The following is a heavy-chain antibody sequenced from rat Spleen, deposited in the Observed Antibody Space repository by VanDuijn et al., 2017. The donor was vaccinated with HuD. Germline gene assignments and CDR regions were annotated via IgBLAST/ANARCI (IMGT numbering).Heavy chain of an antibody. V-gene: IGHV5-27*01. CDR3: TREGDWYFDF. CDR1: GFTFSNYA. CDR2: IGPGGSGT. J-gene: IGHJ1*01. Sequence: EVQLVESGGGLVQPGRSLILSCAASGFTFSNYAMAWVRQTPTQGLECVAYIGPGGSGTYYRDSVRGRFTISRDNAKSTLYLQMNSLRSEDTATYYCTREGDWYFDFWGPGTMVTVSS.